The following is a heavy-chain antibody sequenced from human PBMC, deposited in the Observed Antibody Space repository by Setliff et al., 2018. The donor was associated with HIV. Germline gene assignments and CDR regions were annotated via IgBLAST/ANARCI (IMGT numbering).Heavy chain of an antibody. CDR2: IYYSGST. CDR3: ARNIEWEPYAFDI. CDR1: GDFSSSDYY. D-gene: IGHD1-26*01. Sequence: SETLSLTCTVSGDFSSSDYYWGWIRQSPGKGLEWIGYIYYSGSTNYNPSLKSRVTISVDTSKNQFSLKLTSVTAADTAVYYCARNIEWEPYAFDIWGQGTMVTVSS. J-gene: IGHJ3*02. V-gene: IGHV4-59*13.